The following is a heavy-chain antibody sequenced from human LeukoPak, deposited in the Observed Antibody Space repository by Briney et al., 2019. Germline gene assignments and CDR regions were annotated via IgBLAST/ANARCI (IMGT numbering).Heavy chain of an antibody. CDR2: ISYDGSNK. CDR3: ARDLTVIVEGAFDY. Sequence: PGGSLRLSCAASGFTFSSYEMHWVRQAPGKGLEWVAVISYDGSNKYYADSVKGRFTISRDNSKNTLYLQMNSLRAEDTAVYYCARDLTVIVEGAFDYWGQGTLVTVSS. D-gene: IGHD3-22*01. CDR1: GFTFSSYE. V-gene: IGHV3-30*04. J-gene: IGHJ4*02.